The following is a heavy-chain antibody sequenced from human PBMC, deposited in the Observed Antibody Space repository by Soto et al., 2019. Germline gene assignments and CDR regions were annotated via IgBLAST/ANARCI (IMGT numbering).Heavy chain of an antibody. Sequence: GGSLRLSCAASGFTFSSYAMHWVRQAPGKGLEWVGRIKSKTDGGTTDYAAPVKGRFTISRDDSKNTLYLQMNSLKTEDTAVYYCTTEDGLYYYDSSGYLSKVGMDVWGQGTTVTVSS. CDR3: TTEDGLYYYDSSGYLSKVGMDV. CDR1: GFTFSSYA. J-gene: IGHJ6*02. V-gene: IGHV3-15*07. D-gene: IGHD3-22*01. CDR2: IKSKTDGGTT.